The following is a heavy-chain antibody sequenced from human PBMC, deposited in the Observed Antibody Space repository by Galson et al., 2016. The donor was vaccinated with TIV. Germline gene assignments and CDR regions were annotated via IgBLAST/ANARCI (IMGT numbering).Heavy chain of an antibody. CDR3: ARGLYEEYSVGLGS. V-gene: IGHV3-74*01. J-gene: IGHJ4*02. Sequence: SLRLSCAASGFTFSNYWMYWVRQVPGKGLVWVSRLNNDGSRTAYADSVNFRFTISRDNAKNTLFLQMNSLRADDTALYYCARGLYEEYSVGLGSWGQGTLVTVSS. D-gene: IGHD3-10*02. CDR2: LNNDGSRT. CDR1: GFTFSNYW.